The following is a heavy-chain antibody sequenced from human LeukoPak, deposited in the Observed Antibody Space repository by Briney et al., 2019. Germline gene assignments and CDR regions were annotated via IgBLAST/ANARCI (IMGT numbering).Heavy chain of an antibody. Sequence: SDTLSLTCTVSGGSIRSSTYYWAWIRPPPGKRLEWMGYLFYSGNTNSNPSLKSRVTISADTSKNQFSLRLNSVTAADAAVYFCGRVRTGNTGSPEYFEDWGQGTLVTVSS. CDR3: GRVRTGNTGSPEYFED. V-gene: IGHV4-61*05. CDR2: LFYSGNT. D-gene: IGHD5-12*01. J-gene: IGHJ1*01. CDR1: GGSIRSSTYY.